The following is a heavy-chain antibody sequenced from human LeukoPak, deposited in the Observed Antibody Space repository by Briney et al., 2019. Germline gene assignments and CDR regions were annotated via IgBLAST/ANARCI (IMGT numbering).Heavy chain of an antibody. Sequence: SVKVSCKASGGTFSSYAISWVRQAPGQGLEWMGGIIPIFGTANYAQKFQGRVTITTDESTSTAYMELSSLRSEDTAVYYCAREPYRGYYYYYMDAWGKGTTVTVSS. CDR2: IIPIFGTA. CDR1: GGTFSSYA. J-gene: IGHJ6*03. V-gene: IGHV1-69*05. D-gene: IGHD1-14*01. CDR3: AREPYRGYYYYYMDA.